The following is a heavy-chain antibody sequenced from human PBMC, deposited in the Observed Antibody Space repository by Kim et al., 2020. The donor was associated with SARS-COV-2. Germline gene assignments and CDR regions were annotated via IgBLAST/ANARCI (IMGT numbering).Heavy chain of an antibody. CDR2: IRSTEYGGTT. CDR3: TRIFGEIQMFEGRNYFYYYGMDV. Sequence: GGSLRLSCTVSGFTLDEYAMSWVRQAPGKGLEWVGFIRSTEYGGTTEYAASVKGRFTISRDDSKNIVHLQMDSLKTEDTAVYFCTRIFGEIQMFEGRNYFYYYGMDVWGPGTTVTVSS. D-gene: IGHD3-3*01. CDR1: GFTLDEYA. V-gene: IGHV3-49*04. J-gene: IGHJ6*02.